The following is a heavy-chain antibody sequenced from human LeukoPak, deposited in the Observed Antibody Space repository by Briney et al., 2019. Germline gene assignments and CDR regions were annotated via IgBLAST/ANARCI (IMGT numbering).Heavy chain of an antibody. CDR2: IRQDGSEK. CDR3: ARDSPERGYSYGPLDNYFDY. V-gene: IGHV3-7*01. CDR1: GFRFSSYW. D-gene: IGHD5-18*01. Sequence: GGSLRLSCAASGFRFSSYWMSWVRQAPGKGLEWVANIRQDGSEKYYVDSVKGRFTISRDNAKNSLYLQMSSLRAEDTAIYYCARDSPERGYSYGPLDNYFDYWGQGTLVTVSS. J-gene: IGHJ4*02.